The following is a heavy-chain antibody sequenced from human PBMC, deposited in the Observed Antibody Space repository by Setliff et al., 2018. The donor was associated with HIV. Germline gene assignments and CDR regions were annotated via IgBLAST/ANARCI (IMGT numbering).Heavy chain of an antibody. CDR3: ARHHISGWYSFDY. CDR1: GYSISGGYY. Sequence: SETLSLTCAVSGYSISGGYYWGWIRQPPGKGLEWIASFYHSGNTYYNPSSISRVTMSVDTSKNQFSLRLSSVTAADTAVYYCARHHISGWYSFDYWGQGTLVTVSS. J-gene: IGHJ4*02. D-gene: IGHD6-19*01. V-gene: IGHV4-38-2*01. CDR2: FYHSGNT.